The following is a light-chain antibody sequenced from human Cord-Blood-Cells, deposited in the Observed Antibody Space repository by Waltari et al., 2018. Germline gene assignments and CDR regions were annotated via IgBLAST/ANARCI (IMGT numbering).Light chain of an antibody. CDR2: EVS. J-gene: IGLJ1*01. CDR3: CSYAGSSTFV. Sequence: QSALTQPASVSGSPGQSITISCTGTSSDVGSYNLASWYQQHPGKAPKLMIYEVSKRPSGVSNRFPGSKSGNTASLTISGLQAEDEADYYCCSYAGSSTFVFGTGTKVTVL. V-gene: IGLV2-23*02. CDR1: SSDVGSYNL.